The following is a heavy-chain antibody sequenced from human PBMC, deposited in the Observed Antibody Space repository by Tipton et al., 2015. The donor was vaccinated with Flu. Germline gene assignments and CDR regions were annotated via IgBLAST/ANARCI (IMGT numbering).Heavy chain of an antibody. V-gene: IGHV3-30-3*01. CDR1: GFTFSSYA. D-gene: IGHD4-23*01. CDR2: ISYDGSNK. Sequence: QVQLVQSGGGVVQPGRSLRLSCAASGFTFSSYAMHWVRQAPGKGLEWVAVISYDGSNKYYADSVKGRFTISRDNSKNTLYLQMNSLRAEDTAVYYCAKVSDTVALGDYWGQGTLVTVSS. J-gene: IGHJ4*02. CDR3: AKVSDTVALGDY.